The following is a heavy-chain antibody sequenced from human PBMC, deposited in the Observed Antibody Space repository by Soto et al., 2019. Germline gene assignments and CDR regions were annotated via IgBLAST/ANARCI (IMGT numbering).Heavy chain of an antibody. D-gene: IGHD5-12*01. CDR3: AKGVASSD. Sequence: QVHLVQSEAEVRKPGSSVTVSCKSSGGSFTTDSIIWVRQAPGQGLEWMGGINPLFRTPVYAQKFQGRVTISADESTSAAHLEVTGLTPEDTAVYFCAKGVASSDWGQGTPGTVSS. CDR1: GGSFTTDS. V-gene: IGHV1-69*01. J-gene: IGHJ4*02. CDR2: INPLFRTP.